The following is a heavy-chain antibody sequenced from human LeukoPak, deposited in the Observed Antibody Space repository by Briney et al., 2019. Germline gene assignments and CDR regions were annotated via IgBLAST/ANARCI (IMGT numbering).Heavy chain of an antibody. D-gene: IGHD6-13*01. CDR1: GFTFSSHA. V-gene: IGHV3-23*03. J-gene: IGHJ4*02. CDR3: TKSNGGEQLASFDY. CDR2: IYSGGST. Sequence: PGGSLRLSCAASGFTFSSHAMSWVRQAPGKGLEWVSVIYSGGSTYYADSVKGRFTISRDNSKNTLFLQMNSLRAEDTAVYYCTKSNGGEQLASFDYWGQGTLVTVSS.